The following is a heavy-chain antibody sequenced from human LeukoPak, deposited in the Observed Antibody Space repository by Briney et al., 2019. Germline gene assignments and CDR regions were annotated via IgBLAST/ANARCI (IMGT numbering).Heavy chain of an antibody. CDR2: IYSDGST. CDR3: ARGGGAFCGSDCPRNLDH. Sequence: PGGSLRLPCAASGLTVSNNYMSWVRQAPGKGLEWVSVIYSDGSTYYANSVKGRFTISRDNSGNTLDLQMNSLGAEDTAVYYCARGGGAFCGSDCPRNLDHWGQGTLVTVSS. J-gene: IGHJ4*02. V-gene: IGHV3-53*01. CDR1: GLTVSNNY. D-gene: IGHD2-21*02.